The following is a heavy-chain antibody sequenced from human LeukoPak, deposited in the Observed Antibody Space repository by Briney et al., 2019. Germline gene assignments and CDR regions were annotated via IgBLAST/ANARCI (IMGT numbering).Heavy chain of an antibody. D-gene: IGHD2-21*01. CDR1: GFTFSSYA. V-gene: IGHV3-23*01. J-gene: IGHJ4*02. CDR3: ARGALIPDF. Sequence: GGSLRLSCAASGFTFSSYAMTWVRQAPGRGLAWVSSISKSNSTTYYADSVKGRFTISRDNSNDTMYLHMDSLRVEDSAIYYCARGALIPDFRGQGTLVSVSS. CDR2: ISKSNSTT.